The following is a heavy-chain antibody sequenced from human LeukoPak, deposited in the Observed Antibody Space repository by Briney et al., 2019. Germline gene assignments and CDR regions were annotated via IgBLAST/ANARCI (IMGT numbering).Heavy chain of an antibody. J-gene: IGHJ5*02. CDR3: AGLAYCSSTSCYGFDP. D-gene: IGHD2-2*01. Sequence: GASVKVSCKASGYTFTSYDINWVRQATGQGLEWLGWMNPNSGNTGYAQKFQGRVTITRNTSISTAYMELSSLRSEDTAEYYCAGLAYCSSTSCYGFDPWGQGTLVTVSS. CDR2: MNPNSGNT. V-gene: IGHV1-8*03. CDR1: GYTFTSYD.